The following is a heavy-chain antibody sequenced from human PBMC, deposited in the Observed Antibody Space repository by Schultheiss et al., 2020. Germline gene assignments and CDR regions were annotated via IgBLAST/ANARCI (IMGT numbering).Heavy chain of an antibody. D-gene: IGHD3-22*01. CDR3: ASGYFYDSTTYKY. J-gene: IGHJ4*02. CDR2: ISSSSSYI. CDR1: GFTFSSYS. V-gene: IGHV3-21*01. Sequence: GGSLRLSCAASGFTFSSYSMNWVRQAPGKGLEWVSSISSSSSYIYYADSVKGRFTISRDNAKNSLYLQMNSLRAEDTAMYYCASGYFYDSTTYKYWGQGTLVTVSS.